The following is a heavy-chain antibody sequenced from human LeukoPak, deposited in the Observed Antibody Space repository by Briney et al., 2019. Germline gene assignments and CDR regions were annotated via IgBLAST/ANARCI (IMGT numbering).Heavy chain of an antibody. D-gene: IGHD1-1*01. V-gene: IGHV3-23*01. J-gene: IGHJ4*02. CDR2: ISGSGVST. CDR3: AKNNDFDY. CDR1: GFTFSIYA. Sequence: PGGSLRLSCAASGFTFSIYAISWVRQAPGKGLEWVSYISGSGVSTYYADSVKGHFTISRDNSKNTLYLQMNTLRAEDTAVYYCAKNNDFDYRGQGTLVTVSS.